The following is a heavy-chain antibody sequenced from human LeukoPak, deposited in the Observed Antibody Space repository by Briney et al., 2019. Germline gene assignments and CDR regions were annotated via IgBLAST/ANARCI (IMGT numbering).Heavy chain of an antibody. V-gene: IGHV1-2*04. Sequence: ASVKVSCKASGYTFTGYYMHWVRQAPGQGLEWMGWINPNSGGTNYAQKFQGWVTMTRDTSISAAYMELSRLRSDDTAVYYCATTLGIVDYYYYGMDVWGQGTTVTVSS. D-gene: IGHD1-26*01. CDR3: ATTLGIVDYYYYGMDV. CDR2: INPNSGGT. CDR1: GYTFTGYY. J-gene: IGHJ6*02.